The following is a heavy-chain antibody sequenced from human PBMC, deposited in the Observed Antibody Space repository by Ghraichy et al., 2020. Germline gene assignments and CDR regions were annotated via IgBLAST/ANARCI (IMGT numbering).Heavy chain of an antibody. D-gene: IGHD2-15*01. J-gene: IGHJ4*02. Sequence: SVKVSCKASGGTFDIHSISWVRQAPGQGLEWMGAIIPIYGTADYAQKFQGRVTISADKSTNTAYMQMNGLTSADTALYFCARVRGQTLVERYSEYWGQGTLVTVSS. CDR3: ARVRGQTLVERYSEY. CDR1: GGTFDIHS. V-gene: IGHV1-69*06. CDR2: IIPIYGTA.